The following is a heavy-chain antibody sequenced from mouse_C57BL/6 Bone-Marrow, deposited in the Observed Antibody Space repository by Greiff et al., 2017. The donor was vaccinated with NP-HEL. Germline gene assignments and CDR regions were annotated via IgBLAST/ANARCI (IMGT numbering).Heavy chain of an antibody. CDR3: ARWGYYGSSHTDY. J-gene: IGHJ2*01. Sequence: QVQLKQSGAELARPGASVKLSCTASGYTFTSYGISWVKQRTGQGLEWIGEIYPRSGNTYYNEKFKGKATLTADKSSSTAYMELRSLTSEDSAVYFCARWGYYGSSHTDYWGQGTTLTVSS. CDR2: IYPRSGNT. D-gene: IGHD1-1*01. V-gene: IGHV1-81*01. CDR1: GYTFTSYG.